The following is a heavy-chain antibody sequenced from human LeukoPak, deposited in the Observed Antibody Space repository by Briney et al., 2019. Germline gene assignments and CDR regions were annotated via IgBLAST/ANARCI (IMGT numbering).Heavy chain of an antibody. Sequence: GGSLRLSCAASGFTFSTYAIHWVRQAPGKGLEWVTVISFDGKNKYYADSVKGRFTISRDNSKKTLYLQMNSLRAEDTAVYYCAREAHMGTIENWGQGTLVTVSS. CDR2: ISFDGKNK. D-gene: IGHD2-21*01. V-gene: IGHV3-30*04. CDR3: AREAHMGTIEN. CDR1: GFTFSTYA. J-gene: IGHJ4*02.